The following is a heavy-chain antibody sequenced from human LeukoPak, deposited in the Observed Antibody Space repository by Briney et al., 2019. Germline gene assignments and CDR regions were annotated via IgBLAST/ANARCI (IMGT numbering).Heavy chain of an antibody. V-gene: IGHV3-7*04. CDR3: TGARFDP. J-gene: IGHJ5*02. CDR2: IKQDGSEK. D-gene: IGHD6-6*01. Sequence: GGSLRLSCAASGFTFSRSWMSWVRQAPGKGLEWVANIKQDGSEKYYVDSVKGRFTISRDNAKNSLYLQMNSLRAEDTAVYYCTGARFDPWGRGTLVTVSS. CDR1: GFTFSRSW.